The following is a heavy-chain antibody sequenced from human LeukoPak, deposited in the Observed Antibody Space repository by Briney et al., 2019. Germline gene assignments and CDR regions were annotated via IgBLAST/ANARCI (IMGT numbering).Heavy chain of an antibody. V-gene: IGHV3-30*04. CDR3: ARDERYQPLDY. J-gene: IGHJ4*02. Sequence: QPGRSLRLSCAASGFTFSSYAMHWVRQAPGKGLEWVAVISYDGSNKYYADSVKGRFTISRDNSKNTLYLQMNSLRAEDTAVYYCARDERYQPLDYWGQGTLVTVSS. D-gene: IGHD2-2*01. CDR2: ISYDGSNK. CDR1: GFTFSSYA.